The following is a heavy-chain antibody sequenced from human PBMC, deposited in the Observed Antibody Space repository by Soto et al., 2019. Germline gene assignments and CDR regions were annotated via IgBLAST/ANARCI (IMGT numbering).Heavy chain of an antibody. V-gene: IGHV1-2*02. CDR3: ARGGGVGVAGSAAFDM. CDR1: GYPVTAYY. J-gene: IGHJ3*02. Sequence: QLHLVQSGAVVKKPGASVTVSCSASGYPVTAYYMHWVRQGPGRGLEWMGGINPATGAAKYTQTYQGRVTMPRDTSTSPAFMELSGRTSEDRAVFYGARGGGVGVAGSAAFDMWGQGTLVTVSS. D-gene: IGHD3-3*01. CDR2: INPATGAA.